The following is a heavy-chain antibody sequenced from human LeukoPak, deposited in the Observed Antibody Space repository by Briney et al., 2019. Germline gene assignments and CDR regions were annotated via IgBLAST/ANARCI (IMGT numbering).Heavy chain of an antibody. CDR2: IYTSGST. Sequence: SETLSLTCTVSGGSISSYYWSWIRQPAGKGLEWIGRIYTSGSTNYNPSLKSRVTMSVDTSKNQFSLKLSSVTAADTAGYYCARDRPEDITDYDILTGYQPLYYFDYWGQGTLVTVSS. CDR3: ARDRPEDITDYDILTGYQPLYYFDY. J-gene: IGHJ4*02. D-gene: IGHD3-9*01. CDR1: GGSISSYY. V-gene: IGHV4-4*07.